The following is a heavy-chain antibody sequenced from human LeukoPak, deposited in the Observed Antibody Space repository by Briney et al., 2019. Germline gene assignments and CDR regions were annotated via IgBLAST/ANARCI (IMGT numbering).Heavy chain of an antibody. Sequence: PSETLSLTCTVSGGSISSYYWSWIRQPPGKGLEWIGYIYYSGSTNYNPYLKSRVTISVDTSKNQFSLKLSSVTAADTAVYYCAREVAEEYSSSPGWFDPWGQGTLVTVSS. D-gene: IGHD6-6*01. J-gene: IGHJ5*02. CDR2: IYYSGST. V-gene: IGHV4-59*01. CDR3: AREVAEEYSSSPGWFDP. CDR1: GGSISSYY.